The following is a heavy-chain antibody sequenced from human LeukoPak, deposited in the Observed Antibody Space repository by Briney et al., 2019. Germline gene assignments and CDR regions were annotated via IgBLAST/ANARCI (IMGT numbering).Heavy chain of an antibody. Sequence: SQTLSLTCAISGDSVSRNSAAWNWIRQSPSRGLEWLGRTYYRSNWYKDYAVSVKSRITINPDTSKNQVSLQLNSVTPEDTAVYYCARDSGTTGEVKFDPWGQGTLVTVSS. D-gene: IGHD3-10*01. J-gene: IGHJ5*02. CDR1: GDSVSRNSAA. CDR2: TYYRSNWYK. V-gene: IGHV6-1*01. CDR3: ARDSGTTGEVKFDP.